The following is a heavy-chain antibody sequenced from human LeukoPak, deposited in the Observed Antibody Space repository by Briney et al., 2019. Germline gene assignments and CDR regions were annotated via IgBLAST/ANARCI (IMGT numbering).Heavy chain of an antibody. V-gene: IGHV3-30*18. CDR1: GFTFSSYG. D-gene: IGHD3-10*01. Sequence: PGGSLRLSCAASGFTFSSYGMHWVRQAPGKGLEWVAVISYDGSNKYYADSVKGRFTISRDNSKNTLYLQMNSLRAEDTAVYYCAKPNYYGSGSDDAFDIWGQGTMVTVSS. J-gene: IGHJ3*02. CDR2: ISYDGSNK. CDR3: AKPNYYGSGSDDAFDI.